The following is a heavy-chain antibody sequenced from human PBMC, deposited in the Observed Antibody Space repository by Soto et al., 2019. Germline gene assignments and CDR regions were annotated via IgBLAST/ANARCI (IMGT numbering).Heavy chain of an antibody. CDR2: IRSKANSYAT. J-gene: IGHJ4*02. D-gene: IGHD2-21*02. Sequence: EVQLVESGGNLVQPGGSLKLSCAASGFTFSDSAMHWVRQASGKGLEWVGRIRSKANSYATAYAASVKGRFTISRDDSKNTAYLQMNSLKTEDTAVYYCTRWAGDLIDYWGQGTLVTVSS. V-gene: IGHV3-73*01. CDR1: GFTFSDSA. CDR3: TRWAGDLIDY.